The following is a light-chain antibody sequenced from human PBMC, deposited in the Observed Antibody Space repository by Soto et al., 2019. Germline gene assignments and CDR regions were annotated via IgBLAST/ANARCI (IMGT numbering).Light chain of an antibody. CDR3: SSYTSSSTLXYV. V-gene: IGLV2-14*01. CDR1: SSDVGGYNY. Sequence: QSALTQPASVSGSPGQSITISCTGTSSDVGGYNYVSWYQQHPGKAPKLMIYEVSNRPSGVSNRFSGSKSGNTASLTISGLQAEDEADYYCSSYTSSSTLXYVFGTGTXVTXL. CDR2: EVS. J-gene: IGLJ1*01.